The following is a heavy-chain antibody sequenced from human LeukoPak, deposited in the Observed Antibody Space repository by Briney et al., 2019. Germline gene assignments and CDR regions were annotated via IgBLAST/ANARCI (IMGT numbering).Heavy chain of an antibody. Sequence: QAGGSLRLSCAASGFTFSSYEMNWVRQAPGKGLEWVSYISSGRTTYYADSVKGRFTISRDNAKNSLYLQMNSLRAEDTAVYYCARGDISSSAEYFQHWGQGTLVTVSS. CDR3: ARGDISSSAEYFQH. D-gene: IGHD6-13*01. V-gene: IGHV3-48*03. J-gene: IGHJ1*01. CDR2: ISSGRTT. CDR1: GFTFSSYE.